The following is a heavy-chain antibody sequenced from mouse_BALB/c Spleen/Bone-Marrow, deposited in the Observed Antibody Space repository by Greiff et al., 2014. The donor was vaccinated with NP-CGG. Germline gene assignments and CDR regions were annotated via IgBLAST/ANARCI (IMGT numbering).Heavy chain of an antibody. CDR3: ANLGRYAMDY. Sequence: QVQLQQSGPELVKPGASVKISCKASGYTFTDYYINWVKQKPGKGLEWIGWIYPGSGSTKYNEKFKGKATLTVDKSSSTAYMQLSSLTYEAAADYFSANLGRYAMDYWGQGTSVTVSS. CDR1: GYTFTDYY. D-gene: IGHD3-1*01. V-gene: IGHV1-84*02. J-gene: IGHJ4*01. CDR2: IYPGSGST.